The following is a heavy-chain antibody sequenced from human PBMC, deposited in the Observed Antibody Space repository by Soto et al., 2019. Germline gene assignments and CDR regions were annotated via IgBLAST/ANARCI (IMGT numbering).Heavy chain of an antibody. J-gene: IGHJ4*02. D-gene: IGHD3-22*01. CDR1: GFTFSDYY. Sequence: PGGSLRLSCSASGFTFSDYYMSWIRQAPGKGLEWISYIDSSGSIIYYADSVKGRFTISRDNAKNSLYLQMNSLRAEDTAVYYCARDLGYYDSSGYFDYWGQGTLVTVPQ. CDR3: ARDLGYYDSSGYFDY. V-gene: IGHV3-11*01. CDR2: IDSSGSII.